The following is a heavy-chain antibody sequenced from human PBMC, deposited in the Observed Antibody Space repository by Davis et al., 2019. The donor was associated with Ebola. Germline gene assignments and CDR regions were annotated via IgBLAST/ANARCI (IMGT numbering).Heavy chain of an antibody. CDR3: ARATAPAYYYNGMDV. J-gene: IGHJ6*02. Sequence: KVSCKGSGYSFSSYWIGWVRQMPGKGLEWMGVIYPGDSDTRYSPSFQGQVTISADKSISTAYLQWGSLKASDTAMYYCARATAPAYYYNGMDVWGQGTTVTVSS. CDR1: GYSFSSYW. V-gene: IGHV5-51*01. CDR2: IYPGDSDT.